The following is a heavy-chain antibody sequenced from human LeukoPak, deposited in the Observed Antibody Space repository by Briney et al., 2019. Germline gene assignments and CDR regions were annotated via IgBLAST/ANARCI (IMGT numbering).Heavy chain of an antibody. V-gene: IGHV3-23*01. CDR2: ISGSGGSP. CDR1: GFTFSNYA. D-gene: IGHD6-19*01. J-gene: IGHJ4*02. CDR3: ARRSGVAVAGAFDY. Sequence: GGSLRLSCAASGFTFSNYAMSWVRQAPGKGLEWVSAISGSGGSPYYADSVKGRFTISRDNSKNTLYLQMNSLRAEDTAVYFCARRSGVAVAGAFDYWGQGTLVTVSS.